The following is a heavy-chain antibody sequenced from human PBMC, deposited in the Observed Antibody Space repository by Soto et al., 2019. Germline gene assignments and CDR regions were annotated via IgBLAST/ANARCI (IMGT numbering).Heavy chain of an antibody. CDR1: GDTFSTYA. CDR2: IIPAFVTV. V-gene: IGHV1-69*06. Sequence: QVHLVQTGPEMKKPGSSVKGSCMVSGDTFSTYAISWVRQTPGQGLEWMGGIIPAFVTVNYAQKFRGRLTITADKSPGTVYVDLTFLTSADTAMYYCAHNAASSKMYFTSLSGFDYWGQGTLVTVSS. J-gene: IGHJ4*02. D-gene: IGHD4-4*01. CDR3: AHNAASSKMYFTSLSGFDY.